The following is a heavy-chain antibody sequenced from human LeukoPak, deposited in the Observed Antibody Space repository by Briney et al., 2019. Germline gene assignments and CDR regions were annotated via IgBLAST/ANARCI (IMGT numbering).Heavy chain of an antibody. CDR1: GGSFSGYY. CDR2: ITQSGST. D-gene: IGHD1-20*01. J-gene: IGHJ3*02. V-gene: IGHV4-34*01. Sequence: SETLSLTCAVYGGSFSGYYWSWIRQPPGKGLEWIGEITQSGSTNYNSSLKSRVTISVDTSKNQFSLKLTSVTAADTAVYYCAKPSRGCITGTPQACAFDIWGQGTMVTVSS. CDR3: AKPSRGCITGTPQACAFDI.